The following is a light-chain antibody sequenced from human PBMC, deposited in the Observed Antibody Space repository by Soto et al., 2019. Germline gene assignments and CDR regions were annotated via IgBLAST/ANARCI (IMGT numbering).Light chain of an antibody. Sequence: QSALTQPASVSGSPGQSIAISCTGTSSDVGGYDYVSWYQQYPGKAPKFMIYEVTNRPSGVSHRFSGSKSGNTASLTISGLQAEDEADSYCTSYTTTSTYVFGTGTKVTVL. CDR1: SSDVGGYDY. J-gene: IGLJ1*01. V-gene: IGLV2-14*01. CDR2: EVT. CDR3: TSYTTTSTYV.